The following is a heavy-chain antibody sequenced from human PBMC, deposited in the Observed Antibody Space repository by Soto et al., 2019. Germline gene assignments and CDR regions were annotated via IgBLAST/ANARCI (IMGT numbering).Heavy chain of an antibody. CDR2: ISGYGGST. J-gene: IGHJ5*02. CDR3: AKEPEAVLGTGWFDL. D-gene: IGHD6-19*01. Sequence: EVQLLESGGGLVQRGGSLRLSCAASGFTFSSYAMSWVRQAPGKGLERVSVISGYGGSTDYADSVKGRFTISRDNSKNTLYLQMNSLRAEDTAVYYCAKEPEAVLGTGWFDLWGQGTLVTVSS. CDR1: GFTFSSYA. V-gene: IGHV3-23*01.